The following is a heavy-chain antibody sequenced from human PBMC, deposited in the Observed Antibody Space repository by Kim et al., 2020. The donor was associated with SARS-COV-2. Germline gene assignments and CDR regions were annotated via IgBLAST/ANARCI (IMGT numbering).Heavy chain of an antibody. Sequence: GSLRLSCAASGFTFSSYGMHWVRQAPGKGLEWVAVIWYDGSNKYYADSVKGRFTISRDNSKNTLYLQMNSLRAEDTAVYYCGVGISFVAGWGQGTLVTVSS. V-gene: IGHV3-33*01. CDR3: GVGISFVAG. CDR1: GFTFSSYG. J-gene: IGHJ4*02. D-gene: IGHD2-15*01. CDR2: IWYDGSNK.